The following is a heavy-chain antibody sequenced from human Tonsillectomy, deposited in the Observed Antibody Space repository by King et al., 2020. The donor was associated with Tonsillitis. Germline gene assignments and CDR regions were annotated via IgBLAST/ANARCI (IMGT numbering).Heavy chain of an antibody. CDR2: IDQIGREK. D-gene: IGHD3-3*01. V-gene: IGHV3-7*01. Sequence: VQLVESGGGLVKPGGSRRPSCPAPGFTFSNYWMSWVGQAPGKGLEWVANIDQIGREKSYVDSVKGRFTISKDNAKNSLYLQMKSLRAEDTAVYFCTTFWSGYFDYWGQGTLVTVSS. J-gene: IGHJ4*02. CDR1: GFTFSNYW. CDR3: TTFWSGYFDY.